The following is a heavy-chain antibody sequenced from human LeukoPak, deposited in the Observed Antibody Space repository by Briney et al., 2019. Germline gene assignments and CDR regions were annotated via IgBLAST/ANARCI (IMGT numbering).Heavy chain of an antibody. D-gene: IGHD5-18*01. J-gene: IGHJ4*02. V-gene: IGHV4-30-2*01. CDR1: GGSISSGGYY. CDR2: IYHSGST. CDR3: ARGGGYRDTAMVRANDY. Sequence: PSETLSLTCTVSGGSISSGGYYWSWIRQPPGKGLEWIGYIYHSGSTYYNPSLKSRVTISVDRSKNQFSLKLSSVTAADTAVYYCARGGGYRDTAMVRANDYWGQGTLVTVSS.